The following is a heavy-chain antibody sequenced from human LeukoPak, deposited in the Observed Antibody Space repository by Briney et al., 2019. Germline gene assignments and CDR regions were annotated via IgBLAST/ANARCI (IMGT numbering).Heavy chain of an antibody. V-gene: IGHV1-2*02. J-gene: IGHJ4*02. D-gene: IGHD3-10*01. CDR1: GYTFTGYY. Sequence: ASVKVSCKASGYTFTGYYIHWVRQAPGQGLEWMGWINPNSGGTNSAQKFQGRVTMTRDTSISTAYMELSTLRSDDTAVYYCARGNIISPDYWGQGTLVTVSS. CDR3: ARGNIISPDY. CDR2: INPNSGGT.